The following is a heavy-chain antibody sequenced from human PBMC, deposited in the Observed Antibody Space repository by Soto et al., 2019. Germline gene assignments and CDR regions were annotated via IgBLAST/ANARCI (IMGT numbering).Heavy chain of an antibody. CDR1: GYTFTSYG. J-gene: IGHJ6*02. D-gene: IGHD3-10*01. V-gene: IGHV1-18*01. CDR3: ARAPISTYGSGSYPTHYYYYYGMDV. CDR2: ISAYNGNT. Sequence: ASVKVSCKASGYTFTSYGISWVRQAPGQGLEWMGWISAYNGNTNYAQKLQDRVTMTTDTSTSTAYMELRSLRSDDTAVYYCARAPISTYGSGSYPTHYYYYYGMDVWGQGTTVTVSS.